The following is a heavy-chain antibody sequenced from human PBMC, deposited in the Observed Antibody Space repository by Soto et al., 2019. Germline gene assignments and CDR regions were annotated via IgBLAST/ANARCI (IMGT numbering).Heavy chain of an antibody. Sequence: GGSLRLSCAASGFTFITYAMSWVRQAPGKGLEWVSTISGSGASTYFADSVKGRFTISRDNSKNTLYLQMSSLRVEDTAVYYCAKDRSTYYLVPPFDPWGQGTLVTVSS. CDR1: GFTFITYA. J-gene: IGHJ5*02. D-gene: IGHD3-10*01. V-gene: IGHV3-23*01. CDR3: AKDRSTYYLVPPFDP. CDR2: ISGSGAST.